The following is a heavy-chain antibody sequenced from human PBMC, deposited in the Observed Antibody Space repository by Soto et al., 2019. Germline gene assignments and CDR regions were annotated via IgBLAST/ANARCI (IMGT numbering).Heavy chain of an antibody. CDR2: ISYDGSNK. Sequence: QVQLVESGGGVVQPGRSLRLSCAASGFTFSSYAMHWVRQAPGKGLEWVAVISYDGSNKFYADSVQGRFTISKDNSKNSLYPQMNSLRGEDTAVYYCARPLWRDDYNWGYFALWGRGTLVTVSS. CDR3: ARPLWRDDYNWGYFAL. CDR1: GFTFSSYA. D-gene: IGHD4-4*01. V-gene: IGHV3-30-3*01. J-gene: IGHJ2*01.